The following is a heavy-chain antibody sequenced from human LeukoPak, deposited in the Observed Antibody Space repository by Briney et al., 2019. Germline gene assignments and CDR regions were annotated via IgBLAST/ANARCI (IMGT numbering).Heavy chain of an antibody. CDR2: ISGSGGST. Sequence: PGGSLRLSCAASGFTFSSYSMNWVRQGPGKGLEWVSAISGSGGSTYYADSVKGRFTISRDNSKNTLYLQMNSLRAEDTAVYYCAKDYSSSWSRANWFDPWGQGTLVTVSS. CDR3: AKDYSSSWSRANWFDP. J-gene: IGHJ5*02. CDR1: GFTFSSYS. V-gene: IGHV3-23*01. D-gene: IGHD6-13*01.